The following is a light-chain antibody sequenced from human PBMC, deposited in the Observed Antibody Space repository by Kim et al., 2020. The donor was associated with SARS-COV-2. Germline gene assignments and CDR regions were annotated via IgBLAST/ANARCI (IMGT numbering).Light chain of an antibody. V-gene: IGLV3-1*01. CDR2: QDS. CDR1: KLGDKY. Sequence: SYELTQPPSVSVSPGQTASITCSGDKLGDKYACWYQQKPGQSPVLVIYQDSKRPSGIPERFSGSNSGNTATLTISGTQAMDEADYYCQAWDSSTYWVFSGGTQLTVL. CDR3: QAWDSSTYWV. J-gene: IGLJ3*02.